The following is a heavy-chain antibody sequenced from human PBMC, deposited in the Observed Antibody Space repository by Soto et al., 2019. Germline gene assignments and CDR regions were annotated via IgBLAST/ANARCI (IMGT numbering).Heavy chain of an antibody. D-gene: IGHD1-1*01. Sequence: EVQLLESGGGLVQPGGSLRLSCAASGFTFSSYAMSWVRQAPGKGLEWVSTIGRSAGRTYYADFVKGRFTISRDNSKNTLYLQMNSLRAEDTAVYYCVAAGRLEFDFWGQGTLVTVSS. CDR3: VAAGRLEFDF. V-gene: IGHV3-23*01. CDR1: GFTFSSYA. CDR2: IGRSAGRT. J-gene: IGHJ4*02.